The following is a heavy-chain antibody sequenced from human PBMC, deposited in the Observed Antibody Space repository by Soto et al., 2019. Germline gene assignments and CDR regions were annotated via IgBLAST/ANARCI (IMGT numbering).Heavy chain of an antibody. J-gene: IGHJ4*02. Sequence: QVQLVESGGGVVQPGRSLRLSCAASGFTFRSYAMHWVRQAPGKGLELVAVLSYDGNNKYYADSVKGRFAISRDYSRKTMYLQTSSRSAEDTALYSWAIARLDTPALDYWGQGTLVTVSS. CDR3: AIARLDTPALDY. D-gene: IGHD2-2*01. V-gene: IGHV3-30*09. CDR1: GFTFRSYA. CDR2: LSYDGNNK.